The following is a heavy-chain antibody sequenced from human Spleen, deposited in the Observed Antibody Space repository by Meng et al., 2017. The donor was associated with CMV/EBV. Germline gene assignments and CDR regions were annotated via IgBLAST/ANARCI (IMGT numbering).Heavy chain of an antibody. CDR2: ISYDGSNK. CDR1: GFTFSSYA. Sequence: GGSLRLSCAASGFTFSSYAMHWVRQAPGKGLEGVAVISYDGSNKYYADSVKGRFTISRDNSKNTLYLQMNSLRAEDTAVYYCARGGTASGSGYYYYGMDVWGQGTTVTVSS. D-gene: IGHD3-10*01. J-gene: IGHJ6*02. CDR3: ARGGTASGSGYYYYGMDV. V-gene: IGHV3-30*04.